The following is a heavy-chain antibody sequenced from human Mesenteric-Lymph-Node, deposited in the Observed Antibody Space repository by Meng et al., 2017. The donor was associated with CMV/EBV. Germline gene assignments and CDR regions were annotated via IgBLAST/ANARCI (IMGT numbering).Heavy chain of an antibody. CDR1: GFTFSTYG. V-gene: IGHV3-30*02. Sequence: GESLKISCAASGFTFSTYGMLWVRQAPGKGLEWVAFIRYDGSNKYYADSVKGRFTISRDNSKNTLYLQMNSLGAEDTAVYYCAKVGDRGTNGVYPFDSWGQGTLVTVSS. CDR3: AKVGDRGTNGVYPFDS. D-gene: IGHD2-8*01. J-gene: IGHJ4*02. CDR2: IRYDGSNK.